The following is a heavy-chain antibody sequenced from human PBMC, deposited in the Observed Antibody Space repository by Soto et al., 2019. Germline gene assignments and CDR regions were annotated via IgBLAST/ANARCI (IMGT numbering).Heavy chain of an antibody. CDR2: IKDKTDGGTI. Sequence: EVQLVESGGGLVKPGGSLRLSCAASGFTFSNAWMNWVRQAPGKGLEWVGRIKDKTDGGTIDYAAPVKGRFTISRDDSKNTSYLQMSSLKTEDTAVYYCTIFGGRDSPNWGQGTLVTVSS. D-gene: IGHD3-10*01. V-gene: IGHV3-15*07. CDR3: TIFGGRDSPN. J-gene: IGHJ4*02. CDR1: GFTFSNAW.